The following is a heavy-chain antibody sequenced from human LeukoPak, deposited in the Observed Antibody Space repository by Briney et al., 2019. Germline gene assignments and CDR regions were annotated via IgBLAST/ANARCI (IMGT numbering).Heavy chain of an antibody. CDR2: IKPNSGGT. V-gene: IGHV1-2*02. Sequence: ASVKVSCKASGYTFTSYYMHWVRQAPGQGLEWMGWIKPNSGGTRSAQKFQGRVTMTRDTSISTAYMELSSLRYDDTAVYYCATNILVRDIINWFDPWGQGTLVTVSS. CDR3: ATNILVRDIINWFDP. D-gene: IGHD3-10*01. J-gene: IGHJ5*02. CDR1: GYTFTSYY.